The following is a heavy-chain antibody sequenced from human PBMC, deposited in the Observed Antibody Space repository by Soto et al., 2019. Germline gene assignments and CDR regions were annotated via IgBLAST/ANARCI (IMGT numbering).Heavy chain of an antibody. D-gene: IGHD5-12*01. CDR1: GGSISSGGYS. V-gene: IGHV4-30-2*01. CDR2: IYHSGST. Sequence: QLQLQESGSGLVKPSQTLSLTCAVSGGSISSGGYSWSWIRQPPGKGLEWIGYIYHSGSTYYNPSRKSRCTISADRSKNQSSLRLSSVTAADTAVYYCAAGGGLPRYCWGQGTLVTVSS. J-gene: IGHJ4*02. CDR3: AAGGGLPRYC.